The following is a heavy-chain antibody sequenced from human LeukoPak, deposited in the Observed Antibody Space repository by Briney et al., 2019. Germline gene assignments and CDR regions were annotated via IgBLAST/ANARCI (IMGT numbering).Heavy chain of an antibody. CDR1: GFTFSSYG. CDR3: AKDRGGGSYYLDY. CDR2: IRYDGSNK. Sequence: GGSLRLSCAASGFTFSSYGMHWVRQAPGKGLEWVAFIRYDGSNKYYADSVKGRFTISRDNSKNTVYLQMNSLRAEDTAVYYCAKDRGGGSYYLDYWGQGTLVTVSS. V-gene: IGHV3-30*02. J-gene: IGHJ4*02. D-gene: IGHD1-26*01.